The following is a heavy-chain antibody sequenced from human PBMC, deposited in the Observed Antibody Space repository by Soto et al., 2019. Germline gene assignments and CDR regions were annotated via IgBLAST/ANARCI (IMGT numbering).Heavy chain of an antibody. D-gene: IGHD3-16*01. CDR1: GFTFSSYA. V-gene: IGHV3-30-3*01. J-gene: IGHJ4*02. CDR2: ISYDGSNK. CDR3: GGELGETFDF. Sequence: QVQLVESGGGVVQPGRSLRLSCAASGFTFSSYAMHWVRQAPGKGLEWVAVISYDGSNKYYADSVKGRFTISRDNSKNTLYLQMNSLRAEDKGVYYCGGELGETFDFWGQGTLVTVSS.